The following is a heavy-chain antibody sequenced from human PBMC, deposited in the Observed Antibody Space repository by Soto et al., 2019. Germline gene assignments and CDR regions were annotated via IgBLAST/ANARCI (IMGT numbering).Heavy chain of an antibody. J-gene: IGHJ6*02. CDR2: IIPIFGTA. CDR1: GGTFSSYA. D-gene: IGHD3-16*01. Sequence: QVQLVQSGAEVKKPGSSVKVSCKASGGTFSSYAISWVRQAPGQGLEWMGGIIPIFGTANYAQKFQGRVTITADESTSTAYMERSSLRSEDMAVYYCARDWGQSLPPGRYYYYGMDVWGQGTTVTVSS. CDR3: ARDWGQSLPPGRYYYYGMDV. V-gene: IGHV1-69*01.